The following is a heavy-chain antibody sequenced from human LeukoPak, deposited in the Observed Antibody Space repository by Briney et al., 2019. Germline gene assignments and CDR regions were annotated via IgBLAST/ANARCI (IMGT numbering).Heavy chain of an antibody. Sequence: GGSLRLSCAASGFTFSSYAMSWVRQAPGKGLEWVSGISTSGGNTHYADSGKGRFTISRDNSKNTLYLQLNSLTAEDTAVYYCAKDRSGYSHGAFDYWGQGTLVTVSS. J-gene: IGHJ4*02. V-gene: IGHV3-23*01. CDR2: ISTSGGNT. CDR3: AKDRSGYSHGAFDY. CDR1: GFTFSSYA. D-gene: IGHD5-18*01.